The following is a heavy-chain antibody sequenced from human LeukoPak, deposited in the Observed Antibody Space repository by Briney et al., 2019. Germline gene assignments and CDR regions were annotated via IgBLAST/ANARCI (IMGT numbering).Heavy chain of an antibody. CDR2: INHSGST. J-gene: IGHJ4*02. D-gene: IGHD3-22*01. V-gene: IGHV4-34*01. CDR1: GGSFSGYY. Sequence: SETLSLTCAVYGGSFSGYYWSWIRQPPGKGLEWIGEINHSGSTNYNPSLKSRVTISVDTSKNQFSLKLSSVTAADTAVYYCAREGTYYYDSSVDYWGQGTLVTVSS. CDR3: AREGTYYYDSSVDY.